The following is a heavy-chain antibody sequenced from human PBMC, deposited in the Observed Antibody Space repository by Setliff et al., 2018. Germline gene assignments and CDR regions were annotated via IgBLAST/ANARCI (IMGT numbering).Heavy chain of an antibody. J-gene: IGHJ4*02. CDR1: GYTFTSHY. CDR3: ATDQERFGELFDY. V-gene: IGHV1-46*01. Sequence: ASVKVSCKASGYTFTSHYMHWVRQAPGLGLEWIGTINPSSGRTSYAQKFQGRVTMTEDTSTDTAYMELSSLRSEDTAVYYCATDQERFGELFDYWGQGTLVTVSS. D-gene: IGHD3-10*01. CDR2: INPSSGRT.